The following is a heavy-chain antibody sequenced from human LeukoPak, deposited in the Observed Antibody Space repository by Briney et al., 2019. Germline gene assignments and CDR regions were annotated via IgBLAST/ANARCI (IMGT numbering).Heavy chain of an antibody. J-gene: IGHJ6*03. D-gene: IGHD5-18*01. CDR1: GGSISSYY. Sequence: SETLSLTCTVSGGSISSYYWSWIRQPPGKGLEWIGYIYYSGSTNYNPSLKSRVTISVDTSKDQFSLKLSSVTAADTAVYYCARVGYSYGFGTYYYYMDVWGKGTTVTISS. V-gene: IGHV4-59*01. CDR2: IYYSGST. CDR3: ARVGYSYGFGTYYYYMDV.